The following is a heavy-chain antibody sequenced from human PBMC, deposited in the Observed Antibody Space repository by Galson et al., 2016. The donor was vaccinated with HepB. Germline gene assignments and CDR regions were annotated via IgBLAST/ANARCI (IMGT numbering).Heavy chain of an antibody. CDR3: AKDIGYFYYTMDV. CDR2: ISYDGNDK. D-gene: IGHD2-15*01. J-gene: IGHJ6*04. V-gene: IGHV3-30*18. CDR1: GFTFSRYG. Sequence: SLRLSCAASGFTFSRYGMHWVRQAPGKGLEWVGVISYDGNDKYYADSLKGRFTISRDNSKNVVYLQMNSLRAEDTAVYYCAKDIGYFYYTMDVWGKGTTVPVSS.